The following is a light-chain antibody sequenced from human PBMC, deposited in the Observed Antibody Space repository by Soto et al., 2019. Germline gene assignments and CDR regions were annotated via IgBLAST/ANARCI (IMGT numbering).Light chain of an antibody. CDR1: QSLRSSY. CDR3: QQHGTLPYT. Sequence: PGDRATLSCWASQSLRSSYLAWYQRKPGQAPRLLMFGASRRATGIPDRFNGSGSGTDFILTISRLEPEDVAVYYCQQHGTLPYTFGQGTVLEIK. J-gene: IGKJ2*01. CDR2: GAS. V-gene: IGKV3-20*01.